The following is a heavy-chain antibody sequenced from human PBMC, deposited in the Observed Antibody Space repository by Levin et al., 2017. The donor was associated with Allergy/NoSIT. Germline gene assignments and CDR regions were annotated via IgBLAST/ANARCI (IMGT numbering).Heavy chain of an antibody. D-gene: IGHD3-16*02. CDR1: GFTFSSYS. CDR2: IRASGDTT. Sequence: PGGSLRLSCAASGFTFSSYSMSWVRQAPGEGLEWVSNIRASGDTTFYADSVKGRFTISRDSSRNTLSLQMNSLRAEDTAIYYCARGGYTTPFDYWGPGTLVTVSS. V-gene: IGHV3-23*01. CDR3: ARGGYTTPFDY. J-gene: IGHJ4*02.